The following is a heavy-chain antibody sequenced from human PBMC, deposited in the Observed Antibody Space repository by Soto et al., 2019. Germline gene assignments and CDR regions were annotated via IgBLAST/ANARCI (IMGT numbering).Heavy chain of an antibody. CDR3: ARDVIPYPSYSAVWFDKFDP. Sequence: QIQLLQSGAAVRKPGATVKVSCKASGYTFTNYAITWVRQAPGQGLQWMGRIDTHNGNTNFARQFQDRVILTTDSSTSTAYMELKSLRSDDTAVYYCARDVIPYPSYSAVWFDKFDPWGQGTLVTVSS. CDR2: IDTHNGNT. CDR1: GYTFTNYA. V-gene: IGHV1-18*01. J-gene: IGHJ5*02. D-gene: IGHD1-26*01.